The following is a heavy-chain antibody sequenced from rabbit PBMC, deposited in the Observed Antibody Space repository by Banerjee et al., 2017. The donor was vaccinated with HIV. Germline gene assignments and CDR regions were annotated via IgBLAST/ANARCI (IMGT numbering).Heavy chain of an antibody. Sequence: QEQLVESGGDLVKPGASLTLTCTASGFSFSSSDYMCWVRQAPGKGLEWIACIDAGDGNTYYASWAKGRFTISKTSSTTVTLQMTSLTAADTATYFCARGGVVMGNLWGPGTLVTVS. CDR1: GFSFSSSDY. V-gene: IGHV1S45*01. CDR2: IDAGDGNT. J-gene: IGHJ4*01. D-gene: IGHD6-1*01. CDR3: ARGGVVMGNL.